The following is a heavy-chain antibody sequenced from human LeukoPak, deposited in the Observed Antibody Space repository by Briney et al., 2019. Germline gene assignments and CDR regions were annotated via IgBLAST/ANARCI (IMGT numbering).Heavy chain of an antibody. CDR3: ARSYSSSWYPRGDYYFDY. J-gene: IGHJ4*02. D-gene: IGHD6-13*01. Sequence: GGSLRLSCVASGFTFDNYGMSWVRQAPGKGLEWVSGITGSGYYTYSADSVKGRFTISRDNSKNTVDLQMNSLRAEDTAVYYCARSYSSSWYPRGDYYFDYWGQGSLVTVSS. CDR1: GFTFDNYG. V-gene: IGHV3-23*01. CDR2: ITGSGYYT.